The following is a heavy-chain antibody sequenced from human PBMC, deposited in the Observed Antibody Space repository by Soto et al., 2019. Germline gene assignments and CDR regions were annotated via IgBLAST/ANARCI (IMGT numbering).Heavy chain of an antibody. Sequence: SQPLSLTCTVAGGSVSSYYWSWIRPTQGKGLEWIGYIYYSGSTKYNPSLKSRVTMSVDTSNNQFSLKMSSVAAADTAVYYCARHSNRNYGLYYFDYWGLGALVTVSP. J-gene: IGHJ4*02. CDR3: ARHSNRNYGLYYFDY. V-gene: IGHV4-59*08. D-gene: IGHD1-7*01. CDR1: GGSVSSYY. CDR2: IYYSGST.